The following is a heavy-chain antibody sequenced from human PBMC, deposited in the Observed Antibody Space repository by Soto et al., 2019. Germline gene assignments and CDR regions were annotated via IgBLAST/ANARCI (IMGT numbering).Heavy chain of an antibody. J-gene: IGHJ3*02. D-gene: IGHD3-3*01. CDR1: GGSISSYY. Sequence: SETLSLTCTVSGGSISSYYWSWIRQPAGKGLEWIGRIYTSGSTNYNPSLKSRVTMSEDTSKNQFSLKLSSVTAADPAVYYCARGERFHDAFDIWGQGTMVPVSS. V-gene: IGHV4-4*07. CDR2: IYTSGST. CDR3: ARGERFHDAFDI.